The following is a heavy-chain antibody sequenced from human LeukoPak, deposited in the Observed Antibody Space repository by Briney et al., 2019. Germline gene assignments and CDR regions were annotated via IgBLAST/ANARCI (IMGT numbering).Heavy chain of an antibody. CDR3: AKVDDSSGYYPQD. J-gene: IGHJ4*02. Sequence: GGSLRLSCAASGFTFSSYGMHWVRQAPGKGLEWVAIIWYDGSNKYYADSVKGRFTISRDNSKNTLYLQMNSLRAEDTAVYYCAKVDDSSGYYPQDSGQGTLVTVSS. CDR1: GFTFSSYG. V-gene: IGHV3-33*06. D-gene: IGHD3-22*01. CDR2: IWYDGSNK.